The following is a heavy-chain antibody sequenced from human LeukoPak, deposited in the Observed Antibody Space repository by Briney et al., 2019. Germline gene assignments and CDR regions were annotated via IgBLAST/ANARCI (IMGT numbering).Heavy chain of an antibody. V-gene: IGHV1-2*02. J-gene: IGHJ4*02. CDR3: ARGYCSSTSCGTDY. CDR1: GYTFTGYY. D-gene: IGHD2-2*01. CDR2: INPNSGGT. Sequence: ASVKVSCKASGYTFTGYYMHWVRQAPGQGLEWMGWINPNSGGTNYAQKFQGRVTMTRDTSISTAYMELSRLRSDDTAVYYCARGYCSSTSCGTDYWGQGTLVTVSS.